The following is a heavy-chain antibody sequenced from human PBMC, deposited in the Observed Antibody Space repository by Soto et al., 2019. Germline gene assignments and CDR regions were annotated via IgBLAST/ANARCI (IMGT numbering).Heavy chain of an antibody. CDR2: IIPIFGTA. CDR1: GGTFSSYA. V-gene: IGHV1-69*01. Sequence: QVQLVQSGAEVKKPGSSVKVSCKASGGTFSSYAISWVRQAPGQGLEWMGGIIPIFGTANYAQKFQGRVTITADESTSTAYMELSSLRSEDTAVYYCARERGITITTQRTQPYNWFDPWGQGTLVTVSS. D-gene: IGHD3-3*01. J-gene: IGHJ5*02. CDR3: ARERGITITTQRTQPYNWFDP.